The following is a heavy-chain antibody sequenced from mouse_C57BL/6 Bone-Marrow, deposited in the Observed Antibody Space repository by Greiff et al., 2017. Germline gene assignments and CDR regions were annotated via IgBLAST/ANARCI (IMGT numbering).Heavy chain of an antibody. J-gene: IGHJ3*01. V-gene: IGHV1-26*01. CDR3: AREGGYDYDVGWFAY. CDR1: GYTFTDYY. D-gene: IGHD2-4*01. CDR2: INPNNGGT. Sequence: EVQLQQSGPELVKPGASVKISCKASGYTFTDYYMNWVKQSHGKSLEWIGDINPNNGGTSYNQKFKGKATLTVDKSSSTAYMELRSLTSEDSAVYYCAREGGYDYDVGWFAYWGQGTLVTVSA.